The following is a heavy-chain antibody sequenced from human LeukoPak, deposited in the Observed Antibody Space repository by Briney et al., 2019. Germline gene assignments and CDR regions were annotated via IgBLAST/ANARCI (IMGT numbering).Heavy chain of an antibody. CDR1: GGSISSGGYS. V-gene: IGHV4-30-2*01. CDR3: ARARYYDSSGFIGYYFDY. Sequence: SETLSLTCAVSGGSISSGGYSWSWIRQPPGKGLEWIGYIYHSGSTYYNPSLKSRVTISVDRSKNQFSLKLSSVTAADTAVYYCARARYYDSSGFIGYYFDYWGQGTLVTVSS. CDR2: IYHSGST. J-gene: IGHJ4*02. D-gene: IGHD3-22*01.